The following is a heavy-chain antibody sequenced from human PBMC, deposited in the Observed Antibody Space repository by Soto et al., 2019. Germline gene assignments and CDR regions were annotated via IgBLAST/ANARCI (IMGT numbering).Heavy chain of an antibody. CDR2: MNSSGGST. CDR1: GYTFTSYD. CDR3: AREYRSSWYYLDY. Sequence: ASVKVSCKASGYTFTSYDINWVRQATGQGLEWMGWMNSSGGSTSYAQKFQGRVTMTRDTSTSTVYMELSSLRSEDTGVYYCAREYRSSWYYLDYWGQGTLVTVSS. D-gene: IGHD6-13*01. V-gene: IGHV1-46*03. J-gene: IGHJ4*02.